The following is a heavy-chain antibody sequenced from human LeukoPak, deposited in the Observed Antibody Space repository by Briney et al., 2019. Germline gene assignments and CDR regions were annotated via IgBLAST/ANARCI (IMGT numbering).Heavy chain of an antibody. V-gene: IGHV4-34*01. CDR3: ARIGATGNLYYFDY. CDR1: GGSFSGYY. CDR2: INHSGST. J-gene: IGHJ4*02. Sequence: ASETLSLTCAVYGGSFSGYYWSWIRQPPGKGLEWIGEINHSGSTNYNPSLKSRVTISVDASKNQFSLKLSSVTAADTALYYCARIGATGNLYYFDYWGQGTLVTVPS. D-gene: IGHD1-26*01.